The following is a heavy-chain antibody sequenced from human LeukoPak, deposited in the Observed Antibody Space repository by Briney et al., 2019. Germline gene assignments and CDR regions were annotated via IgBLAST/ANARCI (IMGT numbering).Heavy chain of an antibody. CDR2: IYYSGST. D-gene: IGHD1-26*01. CDR1: GGSISSSSYY. CDR3: ASGGGSYLHYYYYYGMDV. Sequence: SETLSLTCTVSGGSISSSSYYWGWIRQPPGKGLEWIGSIYYSGSTYYNPSLKSRVTISVDTSKNQFSLKLSSVTAAGTAVYYCASGGGSYLHYYYYYGMDVWGQGTTVTVSS. V-gene: IGHV4-39*01. J-gene: IGHJ6*02.